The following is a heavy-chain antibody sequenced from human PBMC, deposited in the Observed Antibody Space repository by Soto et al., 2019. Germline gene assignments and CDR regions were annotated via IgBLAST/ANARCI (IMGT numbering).Heavy chain of an antibody. CDR2: ISYDGSNK. V-gene: IGHV3-30*03. CDR3: ATLGGYCTNGVCPPAHFDY. CDR1: GFTFSSYG. J-gene: IGHJ4*02. D-gene: IGHD2-8*01. Sequence: QVQLVESGGGVVQPGRSLRLSCAASGFTFSSYGMHWVRQAPGTGLEWVAVISYDGSNKYYADSVKGRFTISRDNSKNTLYLQMNSLRAEDTAVYYCATLGGYCTNGVCPPAHFDYWGQGTLVTVSS.